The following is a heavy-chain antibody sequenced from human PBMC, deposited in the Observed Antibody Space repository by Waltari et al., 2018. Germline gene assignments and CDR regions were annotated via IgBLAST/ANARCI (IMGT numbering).Heavy chain of an antibody. CDR1: GGTFSSYA. J-gene: IGHJ3*02. CDR3: ASGERVPTISGAFDI. CDR2: IIPSFGTA. D-gene: IGHD1-26*01. Sequence: QVQLVQSGAEVKKSGSSVKVSCQASGGTFSSYALSRVRQARGQGLEWMGGIIPSFGTAKYAEEFQGRVTITGDESTSTEYMERSSLRSEDMAVYYCASGERVPTISGAFDIWGQGTMVTVSS. V-gene: IGHV1-69*13.